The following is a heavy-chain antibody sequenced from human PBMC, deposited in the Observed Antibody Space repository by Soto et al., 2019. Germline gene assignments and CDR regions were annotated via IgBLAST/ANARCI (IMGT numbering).Heavy chain of an antibody. V-gene: IGHV3-43*01. J-gene: IGHJ3*02. CDR3: AKDNRGQCLEDWGESFDI. CDR2: ISWDGSST. D-gene: IGHD3-10*01. CDR1: GFTFDDYP. Sequence: ELQLVESVGAVVQPGGSLRLSCTASGFTFDDYPMHWVRQVPGNGLEWVSLISWDGSSTYFADSLKGRFTISRDNTNNSRYLPMNSRRPADTPIYYCAKDNRGQCLEDWGESFDIWCQGTMVTSSS.